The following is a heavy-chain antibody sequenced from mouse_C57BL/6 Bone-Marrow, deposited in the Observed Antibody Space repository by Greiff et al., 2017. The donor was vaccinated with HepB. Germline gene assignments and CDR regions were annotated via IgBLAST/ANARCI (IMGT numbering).Heavy chain of an antibody. CDR1: GYTFTSYG. J-gene: IGHJ2*01. Sequence: QVHVKQSGAELARPGASVKLSCKASGYTFTSYGISWVKQRTGQGLEWIGEIYPRSGNTYYNEKFKGKATLTADKSSSTAYMELRSLTSEDSAVYFCARFDITTVVPHFDYWGQGTTLTVSS. CDR2: IYPRSGNT. D-gene: IGHD1-1*01. V-gene: IGHV1-81*01. CDR3: ARFDITTVVPHFDY.